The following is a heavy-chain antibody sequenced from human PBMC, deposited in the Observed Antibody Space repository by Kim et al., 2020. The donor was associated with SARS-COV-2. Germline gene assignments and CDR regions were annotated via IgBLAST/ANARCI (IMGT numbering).Heavy chain of an antibody. CDR3: ARDYPLWGSGGSYYFDY. CDR1: GFTFSSYS. Sequence: GGSLRLSCAASGFTFSSYSMNWVRQAPGKGLEWVSYISSSSSTIYYADSVKGRFTISRDNAKNSLYLQMNSLRDEDTAVYYCARDYPLWGSGGSYYFDYWGQGTLVTVSS. D-gene: IGHD2-15*01. CDR2: ISSSSSTI. V-gene: IGHV3-48*02. J-gene: IGHJ4*02.